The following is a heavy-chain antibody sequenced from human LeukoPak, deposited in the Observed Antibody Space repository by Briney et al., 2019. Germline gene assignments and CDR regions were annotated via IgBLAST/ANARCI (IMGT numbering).Heavy chain of an antibody. CDR3: ARHPLEGIVVVIPGGVDY. CDR2: IIPILGIA. J-gene: IGHJ4*02. Sequence: SVKVSCKASGGTFSSYTISWVRQAPGQGLEWMGRIIPILGIANYAQKFQGRVTITADKSTSTAYMELSSLRSEDTAVYYCARHPLEGIVVVIPGGVDYWGQGTLVTVSS. D-gene: IGHD2-15*01. V-gene: IGHV1-69*02. CDR1: GGTFSSYT.